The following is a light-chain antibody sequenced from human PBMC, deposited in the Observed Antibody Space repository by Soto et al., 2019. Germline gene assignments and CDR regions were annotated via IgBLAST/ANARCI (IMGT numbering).Light chain of an antibody. CDR3: GTWDSSLSAYV. CDR2: ENY. J-gene: IGLJ1*01. CDR1: SSNIGNNY. Sequence: QSVLTQPPSVSVAPGQKVTISCSGSSSNIGNNYVSWYQQLPGTAPKLLIYENYKRPSVIPNRFSGAKSVTSATLVITGLQTGDEADYYCGTWDSSLSAYVFGPGTQLTVL. V-gene: IGLV1-51*02.